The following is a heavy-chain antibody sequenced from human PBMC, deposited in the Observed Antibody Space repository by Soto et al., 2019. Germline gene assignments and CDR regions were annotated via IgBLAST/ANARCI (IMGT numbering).Heavy chain of an antibody. D-gene: IGHD3-3*01. CDR3: ARDRAPIYYDFLSGPAYYYYGMDV. Sequence: ASVKVSCKASGYTFTSYGISWVRQAPGQGLEWMGWISAYNGNTNYAQKLQGRVTMTTDTSTSTAYMELRSLRSDDTAVYYCARDRAPIYYDFLSGPAYYYYGMDVLGKGTTVTVS. CDR1: GYTFTSYG. CDR2: ISAYNGNT. J-gene: IGHJ6*04. V-gene: IGHV1-18*04.